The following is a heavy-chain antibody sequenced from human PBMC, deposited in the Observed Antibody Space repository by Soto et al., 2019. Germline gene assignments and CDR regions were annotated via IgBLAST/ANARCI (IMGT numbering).Heavy chain of an antibody. CDR1: DTTHW. Sequence: KPXGSLTLSCKASDTTHWSDGVRQKPGKGLEWMGIIYPGDSDTKYSPSFQGQVTISVDKSISTAYLHWSSLKASDTATYYCARLVNYYFGMDVWGLGTTVTVSS. CDR3: ARLVNYYFGMDV. V-gene: IGHV5-51*03. CDR2: IYPGDSDT. J-gene: IGHJ6*02.